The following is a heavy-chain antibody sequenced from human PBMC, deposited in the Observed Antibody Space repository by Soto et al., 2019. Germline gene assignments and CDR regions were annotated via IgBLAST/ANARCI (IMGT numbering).Heavy chain of an antibody. V-gene: IGHV4-59*01. Sequence: SETLSLTCTVSGGSISGYSWSWIRQPPGKGLEWIGYIFYRGSTNYNPSLKSRVTISVDTSKNQFSLKLSSVTAADTAVYYCARTYDGSGPNSGGYGFDIWGQGTMVTVSS. CDR2: IFYRGST. CDR1: GGSISGYS. D-gene: IGHD3-22*01. J-gene: IGHJ3*02. CDR3: ARTYDGSGPNSGGYGFDI.